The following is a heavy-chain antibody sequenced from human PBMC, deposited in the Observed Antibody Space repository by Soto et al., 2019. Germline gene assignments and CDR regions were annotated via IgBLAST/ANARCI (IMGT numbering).Heavy chain of an antibody. D-gene: IGHD5-18*01. CDR2: IYYSGNT. CDR3: ARIPVDTSMIYWLDP. Sequence: QVQLQESGPGLVKPSETLSLTCTVSGGSVSSGDYYWSWIWQPPGKGLEWIGYIYYSGNTNYNPSLKSRVIISVDTSKTLFSLKLTSVTAADTAVYYCARIPVDTSMIYWLDPWGQGTLVTVSS. V-gene: IGHV4-61*08. J-gene: IGHJ5*02. CDR1: GGSVSSGDYY.